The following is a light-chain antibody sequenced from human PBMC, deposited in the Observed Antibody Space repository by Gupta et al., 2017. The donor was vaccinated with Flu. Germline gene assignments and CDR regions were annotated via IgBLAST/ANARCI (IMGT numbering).Light chain of an antibody. Sequence: QSVLPQPPSVSAAPGQKVTISCSGSSSNIGNNYVSWYQQLPGTTPKLLIYDNNKRPSGIPDRFSGSKSGTSATLGITGLQTGDEADYYCGTWESRLSAAVFGGGTQLTVL. CDR2: DNN. CDR1: SSNIGNNY. CDR3: GTWESRLSAAV. J-gene: IGLJ7*01. V-gene: IGLV1-51*01.